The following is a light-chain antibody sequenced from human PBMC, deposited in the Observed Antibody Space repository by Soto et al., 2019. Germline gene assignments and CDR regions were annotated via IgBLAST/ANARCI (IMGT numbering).Light chain of an antibody. V-gene: IGKV3-20*01. CDR3: QQYGSSTGT. J-gene: IGKJ1*01. CDR2: GVS. CDR1: QSVNSNY. Sequence: ENVLTQSPGPLSFSPGERSTLCLMSSQSVNSNYLAWHQQKPGQAPRLLIYGVSTRATGIPARFSGSGSGTDFTLTISRLEPEDFAVYYCQQYGSSTGTFGQGTKVDIK.